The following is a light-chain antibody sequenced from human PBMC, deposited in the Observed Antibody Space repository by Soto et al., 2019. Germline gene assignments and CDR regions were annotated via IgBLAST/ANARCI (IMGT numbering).Light chain of an antibody. Sequence: IQMTHSPSSLSSSLLYRFTITCRASQGIRNDLGWYQQKPGKAPKLLIYAASSLQSGVPSRFSGSGSGTDFTLTISSLQTEDFATYYCQQSNFYWTFGQGTKVDIK. CDR1: QGIRND. CDR2: AAS. V-gene: IGKV1-6*01. J-gene: IGKJ1*01. CDR3: QQSNFYWT.